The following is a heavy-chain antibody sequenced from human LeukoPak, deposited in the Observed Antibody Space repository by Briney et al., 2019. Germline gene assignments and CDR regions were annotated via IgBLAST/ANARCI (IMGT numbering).Heavy chain of an antibody. CDR1: GGSISSSNW. D-gene: IGHD3-10*01. Sequence: PSGTLSLTCAVSGGSISSSNWWSWVRQPPGKGLEWIGEIYHSGSTNYNPSLKSRVTISVDKSKNQFSLKLSSVTAADTAVYYCARGTLYYYGSGRGWFDPWGQGTLVTVSS. V-gene: IGHV4-4*02. CDR2: IYHSGST. J-gene: IGHJ5*02. CDR3: ARGTLYYYGSGRGWFDP.